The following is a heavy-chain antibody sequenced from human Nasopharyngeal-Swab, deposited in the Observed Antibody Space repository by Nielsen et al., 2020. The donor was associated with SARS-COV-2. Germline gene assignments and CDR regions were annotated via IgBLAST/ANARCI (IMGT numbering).Heavy chain of an antibody. CDR3: ARTDGYTLNNAFDI. V-gene: IGHV3-21*01. D-gene: IGHD5-24*01. J-gene: IGHJ3*02. Sequence: GESLKISCAASGFTFSSYSMNWVRQAPGKGLEWVSSISSSSSYICYGDSVKGRFTISRDNAKNSLYLQMNSLRAEDTAVYYCARTDGYTLNNAFDIWGQGTMVTVSS. CDR1: GFTFSSYS. CDR2: ISSSSSYI.